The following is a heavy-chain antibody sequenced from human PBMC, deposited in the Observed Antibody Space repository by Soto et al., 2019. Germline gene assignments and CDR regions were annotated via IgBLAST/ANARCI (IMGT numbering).Heavy chain of an antibody. D-gene: IGHD4-17*01. CDR2: IYYSGGT. J-gene: IGHJ4*02. CDR1: GGSISSYY. CDR3: ARVNYGDFYFDY. Sequence: SETLSLTCTVSGGSISSYYWSWIRQPPGKGLEWIGYIYYSGGTNYNPSLKSRVTISVDTSKNQFSLKLSSVTAADTAVYYCARVNYGDFYFDYWGQGALVTVSS. V-gene: IGHV4-59*01.